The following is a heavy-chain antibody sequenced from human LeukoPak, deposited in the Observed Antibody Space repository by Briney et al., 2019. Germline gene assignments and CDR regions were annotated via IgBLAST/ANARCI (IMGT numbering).Heavy chain of an antibody. V-gene: IGHV4-59*01. J-gene: IGHJ3*02. D-gene: IGHD3-3*01. CDR2: ISYSGST. Sequence: PSETLSLTCTVSGGSISSYYWSWIRQPPGKGLEWIGYISYSGSTKYHPSLKSRVTMSVDTSNQFSLKLSSVTAAGTALYYCARGLRFLEWSHDAFDIWGQGTTVTVSS. CDR1: GGSISSYY. CDR3: ARGLRFLEWSHDAFDI.